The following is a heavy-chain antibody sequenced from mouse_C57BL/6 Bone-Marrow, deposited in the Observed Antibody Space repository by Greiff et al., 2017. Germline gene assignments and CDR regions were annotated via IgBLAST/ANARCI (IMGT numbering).Heavy chain of an antibody. J-gene: IGHJ4*01. D-gene: IGHD1-1*01. CDR1: GYAFSSYW. CDR2: IYPGDGDT. CDR3: ARDGNYGSYYYAMDY. V-gene: IGHV1-80*01. Sequence: QVQLQQSGAELVKPGASVKISCKASGYAFSSYWMNWVKQRPGKGLEWIGQIYPGDGDTNYNGKFKGKATLTADKSSSTAYMQLSSLTSEDSAVYFGARDGNYGSYYYAMDYWGQGTSVTVSS.